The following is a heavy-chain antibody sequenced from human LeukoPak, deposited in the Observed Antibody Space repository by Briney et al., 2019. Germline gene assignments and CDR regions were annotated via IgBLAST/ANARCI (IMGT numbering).Heavy chain of an antibody. Sequence: GGSLRLSCTGSGFIFSRYGMVWVRQAPGKGLEWVSGISWNSGSIGYADSVKGRFTISRDNAKNSLYLQMNSLRAEDTALYYCAKDKGYCSGGSCYTLDYWGQGTLVTVSS. CDR1: GFIFSRYG. CDR2: ISWNSGSI. D-gene: IGHD2-15*01. V-gene: IGHV3-9*01. J-gene: IGHJ4*02. CDR3: AKDKGYCSGGSCYTLDY.